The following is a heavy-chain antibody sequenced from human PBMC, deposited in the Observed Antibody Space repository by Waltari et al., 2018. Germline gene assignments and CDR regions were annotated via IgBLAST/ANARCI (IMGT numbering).Heavy chain of an antibody. CDR1: GFTFSIYN. CDR3: ASGYSSSSLDY. J-gene: IGHJ4*02. D-gene: IGHD6-6*01. CDR2: ISAISTYI. V-gene: IGHV3-21*01. Sequence: EVQLVESGGGLVKPGGSLRLSCAASGFTFSIYNMNWVRQGPGNVLGWVHSISAISTYIYSEDSTQGRFTSSRDNATNSLYLQMNSLRAEDTAVYYCASGYSSSSLDYWGQGTLVTVSS.